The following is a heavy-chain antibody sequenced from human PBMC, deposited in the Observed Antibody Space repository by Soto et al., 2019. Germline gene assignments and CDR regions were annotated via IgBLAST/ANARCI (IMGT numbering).Heavy chain of an antibody. Sequence: EVQLLESGGGLVQPGGSLRLSCAASGFTFSSYAMSWVRQAQGKGLEWVSGISGSGISTYYADSVKGRFTISRDNSKNTLYLQMNSLRAEDTAAYYCAKEVGYISRWSEFDYWGQGTLVTVSS. V-gene: IGHV3-23*01. J-gene: IGHJ4*02. CDR2: ISGSGIST. D-gene: IGHD6-19*01. CDR1: GFTFSSYA. CDR3: AKEVGYISRWSEFDY.